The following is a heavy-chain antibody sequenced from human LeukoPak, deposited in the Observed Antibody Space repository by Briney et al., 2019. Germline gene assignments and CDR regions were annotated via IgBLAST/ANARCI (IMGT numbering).Heavy chain of an antibody. Sequence: GGSLTLSCAASGFTFSSYGMHWVRQAPGKGLEWVAVIWYDGSNKYYADSVKGRFTISRDNSKNTLYLQMNSLRAEDTAVYYCARENAGIAVARTYYYYYGMDVWGKGTTVTVSS. CDR3: ARENAGIAVARTYYYYYGMDV. J-gene: IGHJ6*04. V-gene: IGHV3-33*01. CDR1: GFTFSSYG. CDR2: IWYDGSNK. D-gene: IGHD6-19*01.